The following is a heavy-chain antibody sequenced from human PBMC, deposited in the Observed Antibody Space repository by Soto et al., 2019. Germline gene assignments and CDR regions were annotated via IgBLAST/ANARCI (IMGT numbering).Heavy chain of an antibody. J-gene: IGHJ5*02. CDR2: ISTDGETT. D-gene: IGHD2-2*02. V-gene: IGHV3-23*01. CDR3: AQYTCTTSSCNRWFDP. CDR1: GSGFTFNSYA. Sequence: HPGGSLRLSCAASGSGFTFNSYAMTWVRQAPGRGLEWVSVISTDGETTSYADSVQGRFTISRDNSRNTLYLQMNSLRVDDSAIYYCAQYTCTTSSCNRWFDPWGQGTLVTVSS.